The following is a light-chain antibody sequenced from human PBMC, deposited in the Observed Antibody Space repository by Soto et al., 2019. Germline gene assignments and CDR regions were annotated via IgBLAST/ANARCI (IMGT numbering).Light chain of an antibody. CDR1: QSVNTF. CDR3: QQSYRTPPFN. V-gene: IGKV1-39*01. Sequence: DIQMSQSPSPLSASVGDRVYITCRTSQSVNTFLNWYQAKPGKAPKLLIYEASNLGNGVPSRFSGSGSGTDFTLTISSLQPEDSATYYCQQSYRTPPFNFGPGTRVDI. CDR2: EAS. J-gene: IGKJ3*01.